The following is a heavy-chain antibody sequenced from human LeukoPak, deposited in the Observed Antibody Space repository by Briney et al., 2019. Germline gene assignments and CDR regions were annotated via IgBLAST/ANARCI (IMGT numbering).Heavy chain of an antibody. J-gene: IGHJ4*02. Sequence: SGGSLRLSCAAYGFTFSSYAMSWVRQAPGKGPEWVSSLSGGGGDTYYADSVNGRFTISRDNSKKTLYLQMNSLRAEDTAVYYCAKDRYYDSRRAYDYWGQGTLVTVSS. CDR3: AKDRYYDSRRAYDY. CDR1: GFTFSSYA. V-gene: IGHV3-23*01. CDR2: LSGGGGDT. D-gene: IGHD3-22*01.